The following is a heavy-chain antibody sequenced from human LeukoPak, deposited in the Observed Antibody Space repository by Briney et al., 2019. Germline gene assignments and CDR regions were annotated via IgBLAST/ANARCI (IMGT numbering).Heavy chain of an antibody. CDR3: AYYSVLGSTFDY. J-gene: IGHJ4*02. D-gene: IGHD4-11*01. CDR1: GGSVNNYY. CDR2: VSNSGSGST. V-gene: IGHV4-59*02. Sequence: SETLSLTCTVSGGSVNNYYWNWLRQPPGKGLEWIGYVSNSGSGSTKYNPSLESRVSMSVETSKNQFSLRLSSVTAADTAVYYCAYYSVLGSTFDYWGQGTLVTVSS.